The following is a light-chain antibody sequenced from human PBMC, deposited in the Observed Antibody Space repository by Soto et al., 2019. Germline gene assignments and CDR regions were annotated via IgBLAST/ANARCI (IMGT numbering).Light chain of an antibody. J-gene: IGLJ1*01. CDR3: CSYAGSSTFV. CDR1: SSDVGSYNL. CDR2: EGS. Sequence: QSVLXQPAAVSGSPGQSITISCTGTSSDVGSYNLVSWYQQHPGKAPKLMIYEGSKRPSGVSNRFSGPKSGNTASLTISGLQAEDEADYYCCSYAGSSTFVFGTGTKVTVL. V-gene: IGLV2-23*01.